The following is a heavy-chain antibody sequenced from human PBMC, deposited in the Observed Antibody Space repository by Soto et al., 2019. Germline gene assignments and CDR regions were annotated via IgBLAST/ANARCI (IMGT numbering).Heavy chain of an antibody. V-gene: IGHV1-69*04. CDR2: IIPILGIA. J-gene: IGHJ3*02. D-gene: IGHD3-10*01. CDR1: GGTFSSYT. Sequence: ASVKVSCKASGGTFSSYTISWVRQAPGQGLEWMGRIIPILGIANYAQKFKGRVTITADKSKSTAYMELSSLRSEDTAVYYCTRDYNPEAGSLFAFAIWGQGTMVTVSS. CDR3: TRDYNPEAGSLFAFAI.